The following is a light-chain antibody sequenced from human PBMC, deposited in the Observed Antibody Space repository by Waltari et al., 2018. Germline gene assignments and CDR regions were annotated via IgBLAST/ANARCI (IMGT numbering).Light chain of an antibody. Sequence: QSALTQPPSASGSPGQSVTLSCAGTNSDVGTYNYVSWYQHHPGKAPKLLIYGVTERLPGVPDRFSGSKSGTTASLTVSGLQADDEADYYCTSYGGVNVLGVLFGGGTKLTVL. CDR1: NSDVGTYNY. V-gene: IGLV2-8*01. J-gene: IGLJ2*01. CDR3: TSYGGVNVLGVL. CDR2: GVT.